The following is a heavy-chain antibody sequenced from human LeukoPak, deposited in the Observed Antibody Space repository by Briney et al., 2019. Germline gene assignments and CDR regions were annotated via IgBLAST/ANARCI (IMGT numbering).Heavy chain of an antibody. V-gene: IGHV3-21*01. D-gene: IGHD3-10*01. CDR2: ISSSSSYI. Sequence: GGSLRLSCAASGFTFSSYSMNWVRQAPGKGLEWVSSISSSSSYIYYADSVKGRFTISRDNAKNSLYLQMNSLRAEDTAVYYCARYSAYGSGSYSPLFDYWGQGTLVTVSS. CDR1: GFTFSSYS. J-gene: IGHJ4*02. CDR3: ARYSAYGSGSYSPLFDY.